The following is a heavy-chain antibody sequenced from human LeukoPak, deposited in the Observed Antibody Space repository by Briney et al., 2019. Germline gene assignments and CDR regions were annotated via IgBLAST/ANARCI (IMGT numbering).Heavy chain of an antibody. J-gene: IGHJ4*02. CDR2: IYQSGRT. CDR1: HGSISNRNW. D-gene: IGHD5-18*01. V-gene: IGHV4-4*02. Sequence: KPSETLSLTCALFHGSISNRNWWTWVRQSPGKGLEWIGEIYQSGRTNYNPSLNSRVIISVDMSNNQFSLRLDSMTAADTAVYFCAAHRGHTYGPLDYWGQGILVTVSS. CDR3: AAHRGHTYGPLDY.